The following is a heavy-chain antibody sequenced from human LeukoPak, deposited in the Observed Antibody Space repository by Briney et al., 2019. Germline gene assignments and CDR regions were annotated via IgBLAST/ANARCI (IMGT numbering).Heavy chain of an antibody. V-gene: IGHV3-30-3*01. CDR1: GFTSSSYV. CDR2: ISYDGSNK. D-gene: IGHD2-15*01. Sequence: GRSLRLSCAASGFTSSSYVMHWVRQAPGKGLEWVAVISYDGSNKYYADSVKGRFTISRDNSKNTLYLQMNSLRAEDTALYFCARANWAGIEAPATDYWGQGTLVTVSS. J-gene: IGHJ4*02. CDR3: ARANWAGIEAPATDY.